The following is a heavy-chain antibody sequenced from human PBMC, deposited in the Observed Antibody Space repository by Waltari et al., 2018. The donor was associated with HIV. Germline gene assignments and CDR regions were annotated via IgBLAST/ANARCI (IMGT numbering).Heavy chain of an antibody. V-gene: IGHV1-2*02. CDR1: GYTFTGYY. D-gene: IGHD1-7*01. CDR3: ARDRARTTDYYYYGMDV. CDR2: INPNSGGT. J-gene: IGHJ6*02. Sequence: QVQLVQSGAAVKKPGASVKVSCKASGYTFTGYYMHWVRQAPGQGLEWMGWINPNSGGTNYAQKFQGRVTMTRDTSISTAYMELSGLRSDDTAVYYCARDRARTTDYYYYGMDVWGQGTTVTVSS.